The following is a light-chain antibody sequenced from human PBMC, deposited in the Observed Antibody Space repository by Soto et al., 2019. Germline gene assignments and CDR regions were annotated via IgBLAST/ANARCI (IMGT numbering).Light chain of an antibody. V-gene: IGKV1-5*01. Sequence: DIQMTQSPSTLSASIGDRVTITCRASQNISTWLAWYQQKPGKAPKLLMYDASTLKTGVPSRFSGSGSGTGFTLTINSLQADDFATYHCQQYNFSPYTFGQGSRLDIK. CDR3: QQYNFSPYT. J-gene: IGKJ2*01. CDR2: DAS. CDR1: QNISTW.